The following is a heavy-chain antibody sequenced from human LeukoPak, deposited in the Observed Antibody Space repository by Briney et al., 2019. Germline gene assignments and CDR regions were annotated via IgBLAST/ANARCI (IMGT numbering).Heavy chain of an antibody. CDR2: IKHDGSEK. CDR1: SNYW. D-gene: IGHD6-25*01. J-gene: IGHJ4*02. V-gene: IGHV3-7*04. Sequence: GGSLRLSCAAFSNYWMSWVRQAPGKGLEWVANIKHDGSEKYYVDSVKGRFTISRDNAKNSLYLQMNSLRAEDTAVYYCARGRRRPLIDFWGQGTLVTVSS. CDR3: ARGRRRPLIDF.